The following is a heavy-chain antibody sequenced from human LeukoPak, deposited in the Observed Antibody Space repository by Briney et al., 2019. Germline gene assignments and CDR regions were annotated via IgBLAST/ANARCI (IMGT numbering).Heavy chain of an antibody. CDR3: AKSPWSYYGSGSYYRPYYYYGIDV. J-gene: IGHJ6*02. Sequence: GGSLRLSCAASGFTFSSYGMHWVRQAPGKGLEWVAVISYDGSNKYYADSVKGRFTISRDNSKNTLYLQMNSLRAEDTAVYYCAKSPWSYYGSGSYYRPYYYYGIDVWGQGTTVTVSS. D-gene: IGHD3-10*01. CDR1: GFTFSSYG. V-gene: IGHV3-30*18. CDR2: ISYDGSNK.